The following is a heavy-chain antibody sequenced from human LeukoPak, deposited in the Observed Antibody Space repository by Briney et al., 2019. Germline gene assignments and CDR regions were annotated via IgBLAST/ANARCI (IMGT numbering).Heavy chain of an antibody. Sequence: SVKVSCKASGGSFSSYTLNWLRQAPGQGLEWMGAIIPLSGITHFAQNFQGRVILTADKSTNTANMELSSLRSDDTAVYYCARDTSVAGLMTIWGQGTLATVSS. J-gene: IGHJ3*02. CDR1: GGSFSSYT. CDR2: IIPLSGIT. CDR3: ARDTSVAGLMTI. D-gene: IGHD2-15*01. V-gene: IGHV1-69*10.